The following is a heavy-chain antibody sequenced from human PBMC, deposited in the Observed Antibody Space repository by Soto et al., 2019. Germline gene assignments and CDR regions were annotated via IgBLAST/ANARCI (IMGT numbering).Heavy chain of an antibody. V-gene: IGHV4-59*13. CDR3: ARGSDRNAVFGVVISDFDY. CDR2: VYYTGST. Sequence: SQTLSLTCTVSGGSMSPYYWGWIRQPPGKGLEWIGYVYYTGSTKYNPSLKSPVTMSVDTSKSQFSLKLSSVTAADTAVYYCARGSDRNAVFGVVISDFDYWGQGTPVTVSS. D-gene: IGHD3-3*01. J-gene: IGHJ4*02. CDR1: GGSMSPYY.